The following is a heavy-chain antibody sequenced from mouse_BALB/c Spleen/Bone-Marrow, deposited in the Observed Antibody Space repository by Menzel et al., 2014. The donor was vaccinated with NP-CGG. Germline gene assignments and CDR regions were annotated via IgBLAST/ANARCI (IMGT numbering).Heavy chain of an antibody. CDR3: ARNYYDSSFYFDY. D-gene: IGHD1-1*01. CDR2: IWGDGRT. Sequence: VQRVESGPGLVAPSQSLSITCTVSGFSLTDYGVNWVRQPPGKGLEWLGMIWGDGRTDYNSALKSRLSISKDNSKSQVFLKMNSLQTDDTARYYCARNYYDSSFYFDYWGQGTTLTVSS. V-gene: IGHV2-6-7*01. J-gene: IGHJ2*01. CDR1: GFSLTDYG.